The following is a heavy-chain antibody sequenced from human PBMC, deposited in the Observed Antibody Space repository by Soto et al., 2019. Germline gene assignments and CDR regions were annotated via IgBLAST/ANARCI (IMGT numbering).Heavy chain of an antibody. Sequence: PSETLSLTCTVSGSSISSGGYSWSWIRQPPGKGLEWIGYIYHSGSTYYNSSLKSRVTISVDRSKNQFSLKLSSVTAADTAVYYCARVPGPWGQGTLVTVS. CDR2: IYHSGST. CDR3: ARVPGP. CDR1: GSSISSGGYS. D-gene: IGHD3-10*01. J-gene: IGHJ5*02. V-gene: IGHV4-30-2*01.